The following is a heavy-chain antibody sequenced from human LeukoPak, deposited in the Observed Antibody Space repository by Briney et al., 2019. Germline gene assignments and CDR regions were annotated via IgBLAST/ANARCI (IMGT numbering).Heavy chain of an antibody. V-gene: IGHV4-59*02. Sequence: SETLSLTCTVSGDSVSSDYWSWVRQPPGKGLEWISYISYSGNTNYNPSLKSRVTISVDTSKNQVSLKLKSVTAADTAVFYCARDTPNSLGDFDYWGRGTLVSVSS. CDR3: ARDTPNSLGDFDY. CDR2: ISYSGNT. CDR1: GDSVSSDY. J-gene: IGHJ4*02. D-gene: IGHD4-11*01.